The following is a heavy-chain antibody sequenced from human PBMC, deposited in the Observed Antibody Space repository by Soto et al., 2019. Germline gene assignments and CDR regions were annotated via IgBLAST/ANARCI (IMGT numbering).Heavy chain of an antibody. V-gene: IGHV4-39*01. CDR2: IYFRGNT. D-gene: IGHD3-9*01. CDR1: GDYINSDKYY. CDR3: ARLEGLATISYYFDF. J-gene: IGHJ4*02. Sequence: PSETLSLTCSVSGDYINSDKYYWGWIRQPPGKGLEWIGSIYFRGNTYYNPSLQTRVTISLDKPKSQFSLKLNSVTAADSAVYFCARLEGLATISYYFDFWGQGALVTVSS.